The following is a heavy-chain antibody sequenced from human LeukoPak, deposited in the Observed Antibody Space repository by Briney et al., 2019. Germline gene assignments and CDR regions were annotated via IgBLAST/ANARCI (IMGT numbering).Heavy chain of an antibody. CDR1: GFAFNTYA. J-gene: IGHJ4*02. CDR2: IWHDGSHK. V-gene: IGHV3-33*01. Sequence: GGSLRLCCAASGFAFNTYAMHWVRQATGQGLGWVALIWHDGSHKFYSNSVRGQFTISRDNSKNTVSLQMNNLRPEDTAVYYCAREIFGSGSYPGFWGQGTLVTVSS. D-gene: IGHD3-10*01. CDR3: AREIFGSGSYPGF.